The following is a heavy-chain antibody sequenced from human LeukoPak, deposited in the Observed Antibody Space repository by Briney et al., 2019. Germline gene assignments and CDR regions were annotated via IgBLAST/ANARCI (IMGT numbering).Heavy chain of an antibody. V-gene: IGHV4-34*01. CDR3: AREGISAMAGAFDI. D-gene: IGHD2-15*01. CDR1: GGSFSGYY. Sequence: SETLSLTCAVYGGSFSGYYWSWIRQPPGKGLEWIGEINHSGSTNYNPSLKSRVTMSTDTPKNHFSLNLTSVTASDTAVYYCAREGISAMAGAFDIWGLGTVVTVSS. J-gene: IGHJ3*02. CDR2: INHSGST.